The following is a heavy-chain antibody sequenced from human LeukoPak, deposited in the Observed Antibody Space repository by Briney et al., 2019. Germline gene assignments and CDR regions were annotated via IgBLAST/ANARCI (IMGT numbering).Heavy chain of an antibody. V-gene: IGHV3-23*01. J-gene: IGHJ5*02. D-gene: IGHD5-12*01. Sequence: GGSLRLSCAASGFTFSSYSMSWVRQAPGRGLEWVSSIGSSGVITYYADSVKGRFTISRDNSKNTLYLQLNSLRAEDTAKYYCVKDRPTWPIDRWGQGTLVTVSS. CDR3: VKDRPTWPIDR. CDR2: IGSSGVIT. CDR1: GFTFSSYS.